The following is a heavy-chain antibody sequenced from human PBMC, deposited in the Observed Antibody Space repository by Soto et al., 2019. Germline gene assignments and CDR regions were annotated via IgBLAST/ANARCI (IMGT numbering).Heavy chain of an antibody. CDR3: ASAGFCSTTSCPDGFDL. J-gene: IGHJ3*01. V-gene: IGHV1-3*01. Sequence: QVQLVQSGAEVKKHGASVKVSCKASGYTFTNYAMHWVRQAPGQRPEWMGGINAGNGNTKFSQKFQGRVTITMDTSANIAYRELSSLTSEDTAVCYCASAGFCSTTSCPDGFDLWGQGTMVTVSS. D-gene: IGHD2-2*01. CDR2: INAGNGNT. CDR1: GYTFTNYA.